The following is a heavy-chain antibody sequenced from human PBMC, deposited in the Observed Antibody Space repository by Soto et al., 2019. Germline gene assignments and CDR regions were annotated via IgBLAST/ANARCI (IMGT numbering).Heavy chain of an antibody. CDR2: ISAYNGNT. V-gene: IGHV1-18*01. D-gene: IGHD1-1*01. CDR3: ARRYNWNDPSGAFDI. CDR1: GYTFTSYG. J-gene: IGHJ3*02. Sequence: ASVKVSCKASGYTFTSYGISWVRQAPGQGLEWMGWISAYNGNTNYAQKLQGRVTMTTDTSTSTAYMELRSLRSDDTAVYYCARRYNWNDPSGAFDIWGQGTMVTVSS.